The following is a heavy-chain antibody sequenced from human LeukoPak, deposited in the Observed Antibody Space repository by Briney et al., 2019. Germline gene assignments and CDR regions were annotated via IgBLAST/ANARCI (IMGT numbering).Heavy chain of an antibody. CDR3: AKYWVATASGAFDY. Sequence: SETLSLTCTVSGNSISSGYYWDWIRQPPGKGLQWIGSVYHSGSTYYNPSLKSRITISVDTSKNQFSLKLSSVTAADTAVYYCAKYWVATASGAFDYWGQGTLVTVSS. CDR2: VYHSGST. V-gene: IGHV4-38-2*02. CDR1: GNSISSGYY. D-gene: IGHD5-12*01. J-gene: IGHJ4*02.